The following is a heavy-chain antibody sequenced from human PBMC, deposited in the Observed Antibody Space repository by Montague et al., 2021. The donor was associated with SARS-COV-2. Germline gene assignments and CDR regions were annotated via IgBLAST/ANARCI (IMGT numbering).Heavy chain of an antibody. V-gene: IGHV4-39*01. J-gene: IGHJ6*02. D-gene: IGHD4-11*01. CDR3: ARHASYDYSKDLYYYYYYGMDV. Sequence: SETLSLTCTVSGGSISSSSYYWGWIRQPPGKGLEWIGSIYYSGSTYYNPSLKSRVTISVDTSKNQPSLKLSSVTAADTAVYYCARHASYDYSKDLYYYYYYGMDVWGQGTTVTVSS. CDR1: GGSISSSSYY. CDR2: IYYSGST.